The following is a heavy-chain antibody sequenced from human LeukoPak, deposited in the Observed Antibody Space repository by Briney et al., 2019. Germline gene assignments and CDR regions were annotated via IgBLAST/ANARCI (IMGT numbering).Heavy chain of an antibody. Sequence: GGSLRLSCAASGFTFSSYAMSWVRQAPGKGLEWVSAIGSSGDSTYYADSVNGRFTISRDNSKNTLYLQINSLRAEDTAIYYCAIDRYSSSYRIWFDPWGQGTLVTVSS. D-gene: IGHD6-13*01. V-gene: IGHV3-23*01. CDR2: IGSSGDST. J-gene: IGHJ5*02. CDR3: AIDRYSSSYRIWFDP. CDR1: GFTFSSYA.